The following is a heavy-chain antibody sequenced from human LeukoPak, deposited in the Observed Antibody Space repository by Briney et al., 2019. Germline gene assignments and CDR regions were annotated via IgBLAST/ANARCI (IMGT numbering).Heavy chain of an antibody. CDR2: IYSTGST. CDR1: GGSMSSYY. CDR3: ARVSGAYNWFDP. D-gene: IGHD1-1*01. V-gene: IGHV4-4*07. Sequence: PSETLSLTCTVSGGSMSSYYWSWIRQPAGQGLEWIGRIYSTGSTSYNPSLKSRVTMSVDTPKKTFSLKLTSVTAADTAVYYCARVSGAYNWFDPWGQGTLVTVSS. J-gene: IGHJ5*02.